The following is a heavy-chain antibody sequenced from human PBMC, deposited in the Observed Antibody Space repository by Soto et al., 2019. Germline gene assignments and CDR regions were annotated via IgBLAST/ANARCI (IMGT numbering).Heavy chain of an antibody. CDR2: ISAYNGNT. V-gene: IGHV1-18*04. Sequence: ASVKVSCKASGYTFTSYGISWVRQAPGQGLEWMGWISAYNGNTNYAQKLQGRVTMTTDTSTSTAYMELRSLRSDDTAVYYCARDRRVMTTVTILYYGMDVWGQGTTVTVSS. CDR3: ARDRRVMTTVTILYYGMDV. D-gene: IGHD4-17*01. J-gene: IGHJ6*02. CDR1: GYTFTSYG.